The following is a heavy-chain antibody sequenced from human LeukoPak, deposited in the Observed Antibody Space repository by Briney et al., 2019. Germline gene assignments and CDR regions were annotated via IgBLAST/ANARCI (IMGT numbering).Heavy chain of an antibody. CDR2: INPNSGGT. V-gene: IGHV1-2*02. D-gene: IGHD3-3*01. CDR1: GYTFTDYY. J-gene: IGHJ4*02. CDR3: ARVYDFWSGYYTGALDY. Sequence: ASVKVSCKTSGYTFTDYYMHWVRQAPGQGLEWMGWINPNSGGTNYAQKFQGRVTMTRDTSISTAYMELSRLRSDDTAVYYCARVYDFWSGYYTGALDYWGQGTLVTVSS.